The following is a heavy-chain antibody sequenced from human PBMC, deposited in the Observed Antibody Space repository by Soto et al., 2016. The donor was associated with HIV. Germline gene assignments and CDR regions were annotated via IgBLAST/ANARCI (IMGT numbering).Heavy chain of an antibody. J-gene: IGHJ6*03. D-gene: IGHD3-16*01. CDR2: MNPNSGNT. Sequence: QVQLVQSGAEVKKPGASVKASCKASGYTFTSYDINWVRQATGQGLEWMGWMNPNSGNTGYAQKFQGRVTITRNTSISTAYMELSSLRSDDTAVYYCARDPPGGFGTFGGYTDVWGEGTTVIVSS. CDR1: GYTFTSYD. CDR3: ARDPPGGFGTFGGYTDV. V-gene: IGHV1-8*03.